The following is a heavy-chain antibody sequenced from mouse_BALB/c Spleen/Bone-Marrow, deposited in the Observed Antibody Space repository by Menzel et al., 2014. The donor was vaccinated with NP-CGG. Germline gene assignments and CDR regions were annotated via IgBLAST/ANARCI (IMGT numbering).Heavy chain of an antibody. D-gene: IGHD2-4*01. J-gene: IGHJ4*01. CDR3: ARKGAMITHYYAMDY. V-gene: IGHV5-17*02. Sequence: EVHLVESGGGLVQPGGSRKPSCAASGFTFSSFGMHWVRRAPEKGLEWVAYISNGSSTIYYADTVKGRFTISRDNPKNTLFLQMTSLRSEDTAMYYCARKGAMITHYYAMDYWGQGTSVTVSS. CDR1: GFTFSSFG. CDR2: ISNGSSTI.